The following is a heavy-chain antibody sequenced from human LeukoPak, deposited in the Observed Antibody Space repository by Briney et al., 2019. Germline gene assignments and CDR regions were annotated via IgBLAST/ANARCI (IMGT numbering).Heavy chain of an antibody. J-gene: IGHJ4*02. CDR2: IYYTGST. CDR1: GGSIISYY. V-gene: IGHV4-59*01. Sequence: SETLSLACSVSGGSIISYYWSWIRQPPGKGLEWIGYIYYTGSTNSNPSLKSRVTISVDTSKNQFSLRLTSVTAADTAVYYCARGYYYDYSGPDFDYWGQGTLVTVSS. CDR3: ARGYYYDYSGPDFDY. D-gene: IGHD3-22*01.